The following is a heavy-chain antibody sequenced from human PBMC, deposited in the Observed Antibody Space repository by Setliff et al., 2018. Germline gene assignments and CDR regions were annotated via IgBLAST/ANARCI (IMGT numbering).Heavy chain of an antibody. V-gene: IGHV3-48*01. CDR3: ARDYPADSSGWYPYYYGMDV. Sequence: GGSLRLSCAASGFTFSSYSMNWVRQAPGKGLEWVSYISSSSSTIYYADSVKGRFTISRDNAKNSLYLQMNSLRAEDTAVYYCARDYPADSSGWYPYYYGMDVWGQGTTVTVSS. CDR2: ISSSSSTI. J-gene: IGHJ6*02. CDR1: GFTFSSYS. D-gene: IGHD6-19*01.